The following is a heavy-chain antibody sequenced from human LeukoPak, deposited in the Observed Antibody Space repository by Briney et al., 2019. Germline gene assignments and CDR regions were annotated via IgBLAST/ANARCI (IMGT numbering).Heavy chain of an antibody. CDR2: IYTSGST. V-gene: IGHV4-4*07. Sequence: SETLSLTCTVSGGSITSYYWSWIRQPAGKGLEWIGRIYTSGSTNYNPSLKSRVTMSVDTSKNQFSLKLSSVTAADTAVYYCARALSAYDLNWFDPWGQGTLVTVSS. J-gene: IGHJ5*02. D-gene: IGHD5-12*01. CDR3: ARALSAYDLNWFDP. CDR1: GGSITSYY.